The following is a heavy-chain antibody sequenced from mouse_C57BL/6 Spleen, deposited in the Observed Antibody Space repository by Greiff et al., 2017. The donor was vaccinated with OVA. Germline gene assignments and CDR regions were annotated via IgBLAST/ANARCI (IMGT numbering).Heavy chain of an antibody. CDR3: ARGASASGPMDY. J-gene: IGHJ4*01. D-gene: IGHD3-1*01. Sequence: VQLQQSGPELVKPGASVKISCKASGYAFSSSWMNWVKQRPGKGLEWIGRIYPGDGDTNYNGKFKGKATLTADKSSSTAYMQLSSLTSEDSAVYFCARGASASGPMDYWGQGTSVTVSS. V-gene: IGHV1-82*01. CDR1: GYAFSSSW. CDR2: IYPGDGDT.